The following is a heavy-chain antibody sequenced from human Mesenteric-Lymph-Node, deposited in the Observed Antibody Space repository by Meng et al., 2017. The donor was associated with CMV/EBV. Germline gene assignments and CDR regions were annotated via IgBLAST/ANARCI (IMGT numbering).Heavy chain of an antibody. V-gene: IGHV3-74*01. D-gene: IGHD3-3*01. CDR3: ARDGGFLEWLLLSQASSDAFDI. Sequence: GESLKISCAASGFTFSSYWMHWVRQAPGKGLVWVSRINSDGSSTSYADSVKGRFTISRDNAKNTLYLQMNSLRAEDTAVYYCARDGGFLEWLLLSQASSDAFDIWGQGTMVTVSS. CDR1: GFTFSSYW. CDR2: INSDGSST. J-gene: IGHJ3*02.